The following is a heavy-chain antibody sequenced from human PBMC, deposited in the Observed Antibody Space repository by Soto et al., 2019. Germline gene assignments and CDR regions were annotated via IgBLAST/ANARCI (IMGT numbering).Heavy chain of an antibody. Sequence: LYLTCTVSGGSISSSSYYWGWIRQPPGKGLEWIGSIYYSGSTYYNPSLKSRVTISVDTSKNQFSLKLSSVTAEETAVYYCSRHYSGYDMYFDYCGQGPLITVSS. CDR3: SRHYSGYDMYFDY. CDR1: GGSISSSSYY. CDR2: IYYSGST. D-gene: IGHD5-12*01. V-gene: IGHV4-39*01. J-gene: IGHJ4*02.